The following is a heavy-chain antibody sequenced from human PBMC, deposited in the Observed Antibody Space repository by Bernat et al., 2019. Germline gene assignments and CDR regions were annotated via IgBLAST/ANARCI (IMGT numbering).Heavy chain of an antibody. J-gene: IGHJ4*02. D-gene: IGHD6-19*01. Sequence: EVQLVESGGGLVQPGRSLRLSCTASGFTFGDYAMSWVRQAPGKGLEWVGFIRSKAYGGTTEYAASVKGRFTISRDDTKSIAYVQMNSLKTEDTAVYYGSYSGWNDYWGQGTLVTVSS. CDR2: IRSKAYGGTT. CDR3: SYSGWNDY. CDR1: GFTFGDYA. V-gene: IGHV3-49*04.